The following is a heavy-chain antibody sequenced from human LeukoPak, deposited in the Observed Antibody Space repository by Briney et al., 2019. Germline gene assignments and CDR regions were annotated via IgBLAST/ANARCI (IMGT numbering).Heavy chain of an antibody. J-gene: IGHJ5*02. Sequence: PGGSLRLSCAASGFTFDDYAMHWVRQTPERGLEWVSVISWDGGGTYYADSVKGRFTISRDNSKNSLYLQMNSLRAEDTAVYYCARSRGSSGWYRWFDPWGQGTLVTVSS. CDR1: GFTFDDYA. V-gene: IGHV3-43D*04. CDR3: ARSRGSSGWYRWFDP. CDR2: ISWDGGGT. D-gene: IGHD6-19*01.